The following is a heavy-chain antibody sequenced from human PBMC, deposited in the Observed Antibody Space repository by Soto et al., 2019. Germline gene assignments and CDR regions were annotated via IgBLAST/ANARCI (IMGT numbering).Heavy chain of an antibody. J-gene: IGHJ5*02. CDR2: LFGGRYGT. CDR3: AKGKSTGDIDWFDP. CDR1: GFPLQNYT. D-gene: IGHD3-10*01. Sequence: EGSLRLSCTASGFPLQNYTMAWVRQAPGKGLEWGSTLFGGRYGTAYSYCGKGRFPVSRDTSKNCLYLQMNSLGVEDTAMYFCAKGKSTGDIDWFDPCGQGSLVTVSS. V-gene: IGHV3-23*01.